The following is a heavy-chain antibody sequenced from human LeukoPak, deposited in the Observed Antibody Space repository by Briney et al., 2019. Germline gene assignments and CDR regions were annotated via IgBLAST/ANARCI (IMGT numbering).Heavy chain of an antibody. J-gene: IGHJ6*02. V-gene: IGHV3-74*01. CDR3: ARDPSFSVPYYYYGMDV. Sequence: GGSLRLSCAASGFTFSNYWMHWVRQAPGKGLVWVSRINSDGTYTTYADSVKGRFTISRDNSKNTLYLQMNSLRAEDTAVYYCARDPSFSVPYYYYGMDVWGQGTKVTVSS. CDR2: INSDGTYT. CDR1: GFTFSNYW. D-gene: IGHD3-10*01.